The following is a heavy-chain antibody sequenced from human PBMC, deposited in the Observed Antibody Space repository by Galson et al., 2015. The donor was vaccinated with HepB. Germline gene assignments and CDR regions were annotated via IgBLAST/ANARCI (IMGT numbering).Heavy chain of an antibody. Sequence: SLRLSCAASGFTFSSYWMHWVRQAPGKGLVWVSRINSDGSSTSYADSVKGRFNISRDNAKNTLYLQMNSLRAEDTAVYYCARVVKSYYDCWSGYYSGYYYMDVWGKGTTVTVSS. CDR1: GFTFSSYW. D-gene: IGHD3-3*01. V-gene: IGHV3-74*01. J-gene: IGHJ6*03. CDR3: ARVVKSYYDCWSGYYSGYYYMDV. CDR2: INSDGSST.